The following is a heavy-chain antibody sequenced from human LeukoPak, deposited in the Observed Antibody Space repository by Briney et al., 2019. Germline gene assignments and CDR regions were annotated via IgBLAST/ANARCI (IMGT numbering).Heavy chain of an antibody. CDR2: IYYSGST. J-gene: IGHJ4*02. V-gene: IGHV4-59*01. CDR1: GGSISSYY. Sequence: TASETLSLTCTVSGGSISSYYWSWIRQPPGKGLEWIGYIYYSGSTNYNPSLKSRVTISVDTSKNQFSLKLSSVTAAGTAVYYCARVNARAFFDYWGQGTLVTVSS. CDR3: ARVNARAFFDY. D-gene: IGHD1-1*01.